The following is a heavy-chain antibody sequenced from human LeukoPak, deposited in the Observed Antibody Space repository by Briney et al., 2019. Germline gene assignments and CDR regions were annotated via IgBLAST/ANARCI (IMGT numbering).Heavy chain of an antibody. J-gene: IGHJ5*02. Sequence: ESLKISCKGSGYSINNYWIGWVRQMPGKGLEWMGIIYPADSDIRYSPSFQGQVTISADKSISTAYLQWSSLKASDTAMYYCARQEYCSGGSCYTWFDPWGQGTLVTVSS. V-gene: IGHV5-51*01. D-gene: IGHD2-15*01. CDR1: GYSINNYW. CDR3: ARQEYCSGGSCYTWFDP. CDR2: IYPADSDI.